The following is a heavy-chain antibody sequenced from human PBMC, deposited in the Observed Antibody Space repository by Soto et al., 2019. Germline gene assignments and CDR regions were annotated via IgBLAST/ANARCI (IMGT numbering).Heavy chain of an antibody. CDR1: GGSFSAYY. CDR2: FNYNGNT. V-gene: IGHV4-34*01. Sequence: QVQLQQWGAGLLKPSETLSLTCAVYGGSFSAYYWTWIRQPPGKGLEWIGGFNYNGNTNYNPSLKSRVTISVDLSKNQFSLKLSSVPAADSAVYYCARDVDGELVYWGQGTLVTVSS. J-gene: IGHJ4*02. D-gene: IGHD3-10*01. CDR3: ARDVDGELVY.